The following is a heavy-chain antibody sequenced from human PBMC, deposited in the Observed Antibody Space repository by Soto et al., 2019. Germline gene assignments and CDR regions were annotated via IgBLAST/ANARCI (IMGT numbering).Heavy chain of an antibody. V-gene: IGHV1-69*01. CDR1: GGIFSSYA. Sequence: QVQLVQSGAEVKKPGSSVKVSCKASGGIFSSYAISWVRQAPGQGLEWMGGIIPIFGTANYAQKFQGRVTITADESTSTAYMELSSLRSEDTAVYYCARDRRDSSGYYFFDYWGQGTLVTVSS. D-gene: IGHD3-22*01. CDR3: ARDRRDSSGYYFFDY. J-gene: IGHJ4*02. CDR2: IIPIFGTA.